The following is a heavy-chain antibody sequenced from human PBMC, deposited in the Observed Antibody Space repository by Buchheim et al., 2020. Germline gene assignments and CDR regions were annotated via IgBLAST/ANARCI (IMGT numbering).Heavy chain of an antibody. CDR1: AFTVSTNY. CDR3: ASGHHDLDY. J-gene: IGHJ4*02. CDR2: IYNDGTT. V-gene: IGHV3-66*02. Sequence: EVQLEESGGGLVQPGGSLRLSCAASAFTVSTNYMTWVRQAPGKGLEWASTIYNDGTTHYADSVEGRFTISRDNSKRTLYLQMNSLKGEDTALYYCASGHHDLDYWGQGTL.